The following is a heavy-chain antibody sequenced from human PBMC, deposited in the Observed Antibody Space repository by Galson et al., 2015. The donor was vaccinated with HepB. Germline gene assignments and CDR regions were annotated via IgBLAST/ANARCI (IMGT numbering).Heavy chain of an antibody. CDR2: IYYSGST. Sequence: SETLSLTCTVSGGSISSYYWSWIRQPPGKGLEWIGYIYYSGSTNYNPSLKSRVTISVDTSKNQFSLKLSSVTAADTAVYYCAMSRGYYYYGMDVWGQGTTVTVSS. J-gene: IGHJ6*02. CDR3: AMSRGYYYYGMDV. D-gene: IGHD5-24*01. V-gene: IGHV4-59*01. CDR1: GGSISSYY.